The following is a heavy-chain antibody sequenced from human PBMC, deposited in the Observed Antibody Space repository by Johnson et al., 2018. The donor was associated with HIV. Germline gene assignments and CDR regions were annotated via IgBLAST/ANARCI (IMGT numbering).Heavy chain of an antibody. CDR2: IYSGGST. CDR1: GFTVSSNY. J-gene: IGHJ3*02. CDR3: AREGRGSSSGAFEI. D-gene: IGHD6-6*01. Sequence: VQLVESGGGLVQPGGSLRLSCAASGFTVSSNYMTWVRQAPGKGLEWVSVIYSGGSTYYADSVKGRFTISRDNSKNTLYLQMGSLRAEDMAVYYCAREGRGSSSGAFEIWGQGTMVTVSS. V-gene: IGHV3-66*01.